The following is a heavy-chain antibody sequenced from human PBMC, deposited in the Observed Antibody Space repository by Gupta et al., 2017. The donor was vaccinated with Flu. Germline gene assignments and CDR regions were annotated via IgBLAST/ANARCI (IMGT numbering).Heavy chain of an antibody. D-gene: IGHD1-7*01. J-gene: IGHJ4*02. CDR1: GGSINVFSFF. CDR2: VHSSGNT. V-gene: IGHV4-31*03. CDR3: ARRGTYYFDG. Sequence: QMQLHESGPRLVKPSQTLSLTCSVSGGSINVFSFFWAWIRQVPGKGLEWIGYVHSSGNTYYNPSLRSRLMMSIDTAKNEFSLEMTSLTAADTAMYYCARRGTYYFDGWGQGALVTVSA.